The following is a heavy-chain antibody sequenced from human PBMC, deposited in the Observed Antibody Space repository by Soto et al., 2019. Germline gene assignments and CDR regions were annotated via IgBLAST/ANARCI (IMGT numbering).Heavy chain of an antibody. J-gene: IGHJ4*02. Sequence: EASVKVSCKASGFTFTSSAVQWLRQARGQRLEWIGWIVVGSGNTNYAQKFQERVTMTTDTSTSTAYMELRSLRSDDTAVYYCARVAPPGDYWGQGTLVTVSS. CDR1: GFTFTSSA. CDR2: IVVGSGNT. CDR3: ARVAPPGDY. D-gene: IGHD3-3*01. V-gene: IGHV1-58*01.